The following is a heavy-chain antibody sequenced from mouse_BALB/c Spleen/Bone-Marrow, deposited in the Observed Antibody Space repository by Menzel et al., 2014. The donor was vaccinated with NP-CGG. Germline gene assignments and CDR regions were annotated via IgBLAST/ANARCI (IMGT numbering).Heavy chain of an antibody. CDR1: GYAFTNYL. CDR3: AREWTARAVDY. V-gene: IGHV1-54*01. J-gene: IGHJ2*01. CDR2: TNPGSGGA. Sequence: AQLQESGAELVRPGTSVKVSCKASGYAFTNYLIEWVKQRPVQGLEWIGVTNPGSGGANYNAKFKGKATLTADKSSSTAYMQLSSLTSDDSAVYFCAREWTARAVDYWGQSATLTVSS. D-gene: IGHD3-2*01.